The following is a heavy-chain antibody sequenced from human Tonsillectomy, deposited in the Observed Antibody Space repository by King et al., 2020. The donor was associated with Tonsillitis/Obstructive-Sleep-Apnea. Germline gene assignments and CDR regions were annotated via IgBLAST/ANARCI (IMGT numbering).Heavy chain of an antibody. Sequence: LQLQESGPGLVKPSETLSLTCTVSSGSISSSSYYWGWIRQPPGKGLEWIGSINYSGSTQYNPSLKSRVTISVDTSKNQFSLKLSSVTAADTAVYYFAKCRGFFYMDVWGKGTTVTVSS. D-gene: IGHD2-15*01. CDR1: SGSISSSSYY. J-gene: IGHJ6*03. CDR3: AKCRGFFYMDV. CDR2: INYSGST. V-gene: IGHV4-39*01.